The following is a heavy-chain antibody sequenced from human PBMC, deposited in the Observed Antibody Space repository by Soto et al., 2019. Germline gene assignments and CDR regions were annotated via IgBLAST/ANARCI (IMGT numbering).Heavy chain of an antibody. D-gene: IGHD2-8*02. CDR3: ARPTPTWRCYSDC. V-gene: IGHV3-23*01. CDR2: ISGRGGNT. CDR1: GFTFNNNA. Sequence: GGSLRLSCAASGFTFNNNAMTWVRQAPGKGLEWVSTISGRGGNTHYADSVKGRFTISSDNSKKTVYLQMNTLRAEDTAVYYFARPTPTWRCYSDCLGKGTPGTVSS. J-gene: IGHJ4*02.